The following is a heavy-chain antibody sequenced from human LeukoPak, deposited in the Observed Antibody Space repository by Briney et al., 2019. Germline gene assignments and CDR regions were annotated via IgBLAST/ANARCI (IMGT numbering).Heavy chain of an antibody. CDR1: GGSISSGSYY. CDR3: ARAGQYYYGSGSYYNNWFDP. J-gene: IGHJ5*02. Sequence: PSETLSLTCIVSGGSISSGSYYWSWIRQPAGKGLEWIGRIYTSGSTSYNPSLKSRVTISVDTSKNQFSLKLSSVTAADTAVYYCARAGQYYYGSGSYYNNWFDPWGQGTLVTVSS. V-gene: IGHV4-61*02. CDR2: IYTSGST. D-gene: IGHD3-10*01.